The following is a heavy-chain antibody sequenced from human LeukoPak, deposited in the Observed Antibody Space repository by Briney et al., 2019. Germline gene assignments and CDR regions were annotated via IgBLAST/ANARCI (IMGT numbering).Heavy chain of an antibody. Sequence: GGSLRLSCAASGFTFSTYWMHWVRQAPGKGLVWVARIKGDGSSTIYADSVKGRFTISRDNSKNTLYLQTSGLRGEDTAVYYCARASTTVPNRLDHWGRGTLVTVSS. CDR3: ARASTTVPNRLDH. V-gene: IGHV3-74*01. D-gene: IGHD4-17*01. CDR1: GFTFSTYW. J-gene: IGHJ4*02. CDR2: IKGDGSST.